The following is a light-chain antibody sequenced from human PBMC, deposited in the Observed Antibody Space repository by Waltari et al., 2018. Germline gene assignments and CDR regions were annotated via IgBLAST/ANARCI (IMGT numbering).Light chain of an antibody. CDR3: QQYDGEVVT. V-gene: IGKV3-20*01. J-gene: IGKJ4*01. CDR2: GTS. Sequence: RASERGTSISWSWYQQKLGQAPMLLVFGTSSRATGIPDRFSGSGSGTDFTITISRLEPEDFAVYYCQQYDGEVVTFGGGTKVEI. CDR1: ERGTSIS.